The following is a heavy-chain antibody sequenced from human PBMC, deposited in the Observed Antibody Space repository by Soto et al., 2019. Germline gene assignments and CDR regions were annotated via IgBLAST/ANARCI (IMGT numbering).Heavy chain of an antibody. V-gene: IGHV1-3*01. Sequence: QVQLVQSGAEVKKPAASVKVSCKASGYTFTSYAMHWVRQAPGQRLEWMGWINAGNGNTKYSQKFQGRVTITRDTSASTGYMELSSLRSEDTAVYYCARDLRAPYDFWSVKKGYYYYYMDVWGKGTTVTVSS. CDR3: ARDLRAPYDFWSVKKGYYYYYMDV. J-gene: IGHJ6*03. CDR1: GYTFTSYA. CDR2: INAGNGNT. D-gene: IGHD3-3*01.